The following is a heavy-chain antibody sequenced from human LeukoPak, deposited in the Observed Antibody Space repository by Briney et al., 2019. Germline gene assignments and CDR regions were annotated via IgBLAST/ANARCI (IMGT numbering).Heavy chain of an antibody. CDR2: TRNRANSYTT. V-gene: IGHV3-72*01. J-gene: IGHJ4*02. D-gene: IGHD4-23*01. CDR3: ARVSSVVSDY. Sequence: GGSLRLSCAASGFTFSDHCMDWVRQAPGKGLEWVGRTRNRANSYTTEYAASVKGRFTISRDDSKNSLYLQMNSLKTEDTAVYYCARVSSVVSDYWGQGTLVTVSS. CDR1: GFTFSDHC.